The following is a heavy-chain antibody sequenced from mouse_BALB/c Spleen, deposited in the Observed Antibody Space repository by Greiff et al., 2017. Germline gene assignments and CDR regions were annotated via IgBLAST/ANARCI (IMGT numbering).Heavy chain of an antibody. CDR1: GFTFSDYY. CDR3: ARDRSTMITPAWFAY. Sequence: EVQLVESGGGLVKPGGSLKLSCAASGFTFSDYYMYWVRQTPEKRLEWVATISDGGSYTYYPDSVKGRFTISRDNAKNNLYLQMSSLKSEDTAMYYCARDRSTMITPAWFAYWGQGTLVTVSA. V-gene: IGHV5-4*02. CDR2: ISDGGSYT. J-gene: IGHJ3*01. D-gene: IGHD2-4*01.